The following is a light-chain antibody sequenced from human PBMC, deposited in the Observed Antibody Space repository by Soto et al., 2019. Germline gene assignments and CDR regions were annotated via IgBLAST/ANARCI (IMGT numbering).Light chain of an antibody. J-gene: IGKJ1*01. Sequence: DIPMTQSPSSLSTSVGDRVTITCRASQAISSYLAWYQQKPGKVPKLLIYAASTLQSGVPSRFSGSGSGTDFTLTISSLQPEDVATYYCQKYNSAPPTFGQGTKVEIK. CDR3: QKYNSAPPT. CDR1: QAISSY. CDR2: AAS. V-gene: IGKV1-27*01.